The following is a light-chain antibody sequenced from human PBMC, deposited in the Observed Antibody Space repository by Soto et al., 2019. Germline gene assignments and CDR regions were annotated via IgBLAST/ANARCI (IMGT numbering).Light chain of an antibody. CDR1: QSISSY. CDR3: QQSYSRPYT. V-gene: IGKV1-39*01. Sequence: QMTQSPSSLSASVGDRVTITCRASQSISSYVNWYQQKLGKAPKLLIYGASSLVNGVPSRFSGSGSGTDFTLTISSLQRDDLASYYCQQSYSRPYTFGQGTKLEIK. J-gene: IGKJ2*01. CDR2: GAS.